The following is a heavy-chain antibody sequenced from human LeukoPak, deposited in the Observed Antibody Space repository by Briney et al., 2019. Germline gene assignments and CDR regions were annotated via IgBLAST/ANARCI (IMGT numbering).Heavy chain of an antibody. D-gene: IGHD2-21*02. CDR3: AKDPEYCGGDCQESSPPLPDY. Sequence: PGGSLRLSCAASGFTFSSYAMSWVRQAPGKGLEWVSAISGSGGSTYYADSVKGRFTISRDNSKNTLYLQMNSLRAEDTAVYYCAKDPEYCGGDCQESSPPLPDYWGQGTLVTVSS. CDR2: ISGSGGST. CDR1: GFTFSSYA. J-gene: IGHJ4*02. V-gene: IGHV3-23*01.